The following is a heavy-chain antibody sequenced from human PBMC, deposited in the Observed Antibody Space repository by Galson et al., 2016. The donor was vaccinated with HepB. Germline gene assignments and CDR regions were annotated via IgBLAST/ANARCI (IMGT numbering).Heavy chain of an antibody. CDR3: ARARSGSYLGWFDS. CDR1: GFTFSSYS. D-gene: IGHD1-26*01. Sequence: SLRLSCAASGFTFSSYSINWVRRAPEKGLEWVSTINPDGTFIQYGDSVKGRFTISRDNAKNSVYLQMNSLRAEDTAVYYCARARSGSYLGWFDSWGQGTLVTVSS. CDR2: INPDGTFI. J-gene: IGHJ5*01. V-gene: IGHV3-21*01.